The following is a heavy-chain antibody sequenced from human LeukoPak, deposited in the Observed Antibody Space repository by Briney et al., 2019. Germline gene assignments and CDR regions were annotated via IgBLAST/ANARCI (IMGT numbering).Heavy chain of an antibody. CDR1: GFTFDDYA. J-gene: IGHJ6*03. D-gene: IGHD3-10*01. CDR3: AKNPYGSGTFYFYYMDV. CDR2: ITWDGGST. V-gene: IGHV3-43D*03. Sequence: GGSLRLSCAASGFTFDDYAMHWVRQAPGKGLEWVSLITWDGGSTYYADSVKGRFTISRDNSKDSLYLQMNSLRPEDTALYYCAKNPYGSGTFYFYYMDVWGKGTTVTVSS.